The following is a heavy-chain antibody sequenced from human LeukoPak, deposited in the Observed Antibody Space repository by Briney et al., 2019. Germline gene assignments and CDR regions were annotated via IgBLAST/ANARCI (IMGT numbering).Heavy chain of an antibody. J-gene: IGHJ4*02. CDR3: AKDKERWGEPPYYFDY. D-gene: IGHD3-16*01. Sequence: GGSLRLSCAASGFTFSCYSMNWVRQAPGKGLEWVSSISSSSSYIYYADSVKGRFTISRDNAKNSLYLQMNSLRAEDTAVYYCAKDKERWGEPPYYFDYWGQGTLVTVSS. V-gene: IGHV3-21*01. CDR2: ISSSSSYI. CDR1: GFTFSCYS.